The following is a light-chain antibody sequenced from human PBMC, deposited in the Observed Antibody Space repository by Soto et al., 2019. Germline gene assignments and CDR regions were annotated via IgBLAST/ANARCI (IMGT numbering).Light chain of an antibody. CDR3: QQYDNWPPFT. Sequence: IVMTQSPATLSVSPGERATLSCRASQSVSSNLAWYQQKPDQAPRLLIYGASTRATGVPARFSGSGSGTEFSLTISSLQSEDFAVYYCQQYDNWPPFTFGPGTKVDIK. V-gene: IGKV3-15*01. J-gene: IGKJ3*01. CDR1: QSVSSN. CDR2: GAS.